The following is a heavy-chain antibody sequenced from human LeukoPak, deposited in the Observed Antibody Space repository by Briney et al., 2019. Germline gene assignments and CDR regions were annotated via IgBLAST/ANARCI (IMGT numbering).Heavy chain of an antibody. J-gene: IGHJ3*02. CDR1: GYTFTSYD. D-gene: IGHD5-18*01. Sequence: ASVKVSCKASGYTFTSYDINWVRQATGQGLEWMGWMNPNSGNTGYAQKFQGRVTMTRNTSISTAYMELSSLRSEDTAVYYCARVLGLVDTAMGDAFDIWGQGTMVTVSP. CDR2: MNPNSGNT. V-gene: IGHV1-8*01. CDR3: ARVLGLVDTAMGDAFDI.